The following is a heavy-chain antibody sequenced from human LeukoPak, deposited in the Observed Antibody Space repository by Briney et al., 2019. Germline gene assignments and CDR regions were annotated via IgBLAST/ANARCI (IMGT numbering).Heavy chain of an antibody. Sequence: TSETLSLTCAVYGGSFSGYYWSWIRQPPGKGLEWIGEINHSGSTYYNPSLKSRVTTSVDTSKNQFSLKLSSVTAADTAVYYCARGPRIFYGSGSYFNYWGQGTLVTVSS. V-gene: IGHV4-34*01. CDR1: GGSFSGYY. D-gene: IGHD3-10*01. CDR2: INHSGST. J-gene: IGHJ4*02. CDR3: ARGPRIFYGSGSYFNY.